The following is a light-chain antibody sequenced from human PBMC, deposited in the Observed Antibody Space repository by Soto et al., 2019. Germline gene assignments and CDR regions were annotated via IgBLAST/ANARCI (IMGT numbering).Light chain of an antibody. CDR1: SGDLGLYNY. J-gene: IGLJ2*01. V-gene: IGLV2-8*01. CDR2: EVN. Sequence: QSALTQPPSASGSPGQSITISCAGTSGDLGLYNYVSWFQQHPGKAPKLIIFEVNKRPSGVPDRFSGSKSGNTASLTVSGLQADDEAQYSCSSYAGSNTLIFGGGTKLTVL. CDR3: SSYAGSNTLI.